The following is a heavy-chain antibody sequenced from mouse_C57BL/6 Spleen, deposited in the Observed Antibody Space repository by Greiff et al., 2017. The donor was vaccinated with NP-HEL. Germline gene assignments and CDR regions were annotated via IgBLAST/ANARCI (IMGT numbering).Heavy chain of an antibody. D-gene: IGHD4-1*01. V-gene: IGHV1-22*01. Sequence: EVKLQESGPELVKPGASVKMSCKASGYTFTDYNMHWVKQSHGKSLEWIGYINPNNGGTSYNQKFKGKATLTVNKSSSTAYMELRSLTSEDSAVYYCARAWGDFDYWGQGTTLTVSS. CDR2: INPNNGGT. CDR3: ARAWGDFDY. CDR1: GYTFTDYN. J-gene: IGHJ2*01.